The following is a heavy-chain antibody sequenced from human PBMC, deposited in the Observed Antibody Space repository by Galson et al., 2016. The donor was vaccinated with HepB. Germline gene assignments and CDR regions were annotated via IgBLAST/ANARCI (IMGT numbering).Heavy chain of an antibody. CDR3: VVSVYYR. CDR1: GFPFSAYG. CDR2: ISYDASSR. Sequence: SLRLSCAASGFPFSAYGMSWVRQAPGKGLEWVSDISYDASSRHYADSVKGRFTVSRDNSGHTLYLQMNSLIPEDTAVYYCVVSVYYRWGRGTLVTVSS. V-gene: IGHV3-30*03. J-gene: IGHJ5*02. D-gene: IGHD3-22*01.